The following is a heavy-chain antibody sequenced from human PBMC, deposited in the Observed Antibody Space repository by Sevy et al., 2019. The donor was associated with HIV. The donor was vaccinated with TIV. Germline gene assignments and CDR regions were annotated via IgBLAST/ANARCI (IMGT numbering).Heavy chain of an antibody. Sequence: GGSLRLSCAASGFTFSSYDMHWVRRSTGKGLEWVSVIGSVGETRYADSVKGRFTISRENTKNSLYLQMNSLRAGDTAVYYCARGGSDALDFWGQGTMVTVSS. CDR1: GFTFSSYD. CDR2: IGSVGET. D-gene: IGHD5-12*01. J-gene: IGHJ3*01. CDR3: ARGGSDALDF. V-gene: IGHV3-13*01.